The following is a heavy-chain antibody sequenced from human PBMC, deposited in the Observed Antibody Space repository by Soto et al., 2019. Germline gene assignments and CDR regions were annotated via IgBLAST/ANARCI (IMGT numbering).Heavy chain of an antibody. Sequence: PSETLSLTCNVTGDSIKTHYWSWIRQAPGKGLEWIGYIYYSGSTLYNPSLKRRVTISADTAKNQFSLRLTSLTAADTAVYYCASGWMAAFDPWGQGSLVTVSS. D-gene: IGHD2-2*03. V-gene: IGHV4-59*11. J-gene: IGHJ5*02. CDR1: GDSIKTHY. CDR3: ASGWMAAFDP. CDR2: IYYSGST.